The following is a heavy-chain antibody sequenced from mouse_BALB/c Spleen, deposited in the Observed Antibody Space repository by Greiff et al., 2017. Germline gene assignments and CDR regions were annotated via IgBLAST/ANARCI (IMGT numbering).Heavy chain of an antibody. Sequence: EVNVVESGGGLVQPGGSRKLSCAASGFTFSDYGMAWVRQAPGKGPEWVAFISNLAYSIYYADTVTGRFTISRENAKNTLYLEMSSLRSEDTAMYYCARVRGNYFYAMDYWGQGTSVTVSS. V-gene: IGHV5-15*02. J-gene: IGHJ4*01. CDR2: ISNLAYSI. D-gene: IGHD2-1*01. CDR3: ARVRGNYFYAMDY. CDR1: GFTFSDYG.